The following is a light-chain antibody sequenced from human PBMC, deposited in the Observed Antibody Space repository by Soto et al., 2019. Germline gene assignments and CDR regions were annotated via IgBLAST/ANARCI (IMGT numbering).Light chain of an antibody. V-gene: IGKV3-20*01. CDR3: QQYGGSIT. Sequence: EIVLTQSPGTLSLYPGETATFSCRASQSVSSNYLAWYRQEPGQSPRLLIYGSSRRATGIPDRFSGSGSGTDFTLTISILEPEDVAVYYCQQYGGSITFGQGTRLEIE. J-gene: IGKJ5*01. CDR1: QSVSSNY. CDR2: GSS.